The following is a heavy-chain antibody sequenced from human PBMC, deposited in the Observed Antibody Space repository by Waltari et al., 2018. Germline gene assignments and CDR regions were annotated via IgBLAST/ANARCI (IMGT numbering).Heavy chain of an antibody. J-gene: IGHJ4*02. D-gene: IGHD2-21*02. CDR2: ICYSGGT. CDR1: GDSITNTNYC. Sequence: QLQLQASGPGLVKPSETLSLTCTVSGDSITNTNYCWGWIRQPPGKGLEWIGSICYSGGTYSNPSLKSRVTISADTSKNQFSLKLSSVTAADTALYYCAREIGGNSKAVDYWGQGTLVTVSS. V-gene: IGHV4-39*02. CDR3: AREIGGNSKAVDY.